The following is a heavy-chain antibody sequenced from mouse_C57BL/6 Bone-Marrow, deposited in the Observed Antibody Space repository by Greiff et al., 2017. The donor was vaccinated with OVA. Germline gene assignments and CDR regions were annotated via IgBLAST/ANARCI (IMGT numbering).Heavy chain of an antibody. CDR2: ISYDGSN. J-gene: IGHJ3*01. Sequence: EVQLVESGPGLVKPSQSLSLTCSVTGYSITSGYYWNWIRQFPGNKLEWMGYISYDGSNNYNPSLKNRISITRDTSKNQFFLKLNSVTTEDTATYYCARSLYYDYDLAWFAYWGQGTLVTVSA. D-gene: IGHD2-4*01. CDR3: ARSLYYDYDLAWFAY. V-gene: IGHV3-6*01. CDR1: GYSITSGYY.